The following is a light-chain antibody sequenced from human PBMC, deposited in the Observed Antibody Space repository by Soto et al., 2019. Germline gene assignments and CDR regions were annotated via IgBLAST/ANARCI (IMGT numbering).Light chain of an antibody. J-gene: IGKJ2*01. CDR1: QSILYSSNNKNL. Sequence: DIVMTQSPEYLAVSLGERATINCRSSQSILYSSNNKNLIAWYQQKPGQPPKLLIYWASTRQSGVPDRFSGSGSGRDFTLTISILQAEDVAVYYCQQYYSPPRYTFGQGTRLGIK. CDR2: WAS. CDR3: QQYYSPPRYT. V-gene: IGKV4-1*01.